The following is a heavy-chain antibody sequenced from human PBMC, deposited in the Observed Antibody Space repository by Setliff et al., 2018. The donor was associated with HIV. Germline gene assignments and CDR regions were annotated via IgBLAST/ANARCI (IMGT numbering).Heavy chain of an antibody. D-gene: IGHD5-12*01. J-gene: IGHJ5*02. V-gene: IGHV3-7*03. Sequence: PGGSLRLSCAVSGFFFKNACMSWVRQAPGKGLEYVAIIKEDGSEKYYVDSVKGRFTTSRDNSKNSLYLEMNHLRAEDTAVYFCAVDSRSRPPTWGQGTLVTVSS. CDR2: IKEDGSEK. CDR3: AVDSRSRPPT. CDR1: GFFFKNAC.